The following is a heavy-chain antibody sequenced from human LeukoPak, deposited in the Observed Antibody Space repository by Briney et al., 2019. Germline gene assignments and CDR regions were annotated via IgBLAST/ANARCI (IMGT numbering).Heavy chain of an antibody. V-gene: IGHV1-2*02. CDR3: AREHCSSTSCYYYYGMDV. CDR2: INPNSGGT. D-gene: IGHD2-2*01. CDR1: GYTFTGYY. Sequence: ASVKVSCKASGYTFTGYYMHWVRQAPGQGLEWMGWINPNSGGTNYAQKFQGRVTMTRDTSISTAYMELSRLRSDDTAVYYCAREHCSSTSCYYYYGMDVWGQGTTVTVSS. J-gene: IGHJ6*02.